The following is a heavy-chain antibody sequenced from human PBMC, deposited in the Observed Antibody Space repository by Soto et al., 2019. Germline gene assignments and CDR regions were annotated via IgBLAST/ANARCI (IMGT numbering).Heavy chain of an antibody. CDR1: GFTFSSRW. CDR2: IKQDENGK. V-gene: IGHV3-7*02. J-gene: IGHJ4*02. CDR3: ATHDGPAAAGLVLDF. D-gene: IGHD6-13*01. Sequence: EVQLVESGGGLVQPGGSLRLSCEASGFTFSSRWMTWVRQGPGKGLEWVANIKQDENGKDYVDSVKGRFTISRDNAKNSLYMQMTSLRGEDTGVYYCATHDGPAAAGLVLDFWGQGTLVTVSS.